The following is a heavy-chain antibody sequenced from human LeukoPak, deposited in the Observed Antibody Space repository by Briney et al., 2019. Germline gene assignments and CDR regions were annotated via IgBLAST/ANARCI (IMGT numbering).Heavy chain of an antibody. CDR1: GYSFTSYW. CDR3: ATSGRRDGYNYGDTLDI. Sequence: GESLKISCKGSGYSFTSYWIGWVRQMPGKGLEWMGIIYPGDSDTRYSPSFQGQVTISADKSISTAYLQWSSLKASDTAMYYCATSGRRDGYNYGDTLDIWGQGTMVTVSS. CDR2: IYPGDSDT. D-gene: IGHD5-24*01. V-gene: IGHV5-51*01. J-gene: IGHJ3*02.